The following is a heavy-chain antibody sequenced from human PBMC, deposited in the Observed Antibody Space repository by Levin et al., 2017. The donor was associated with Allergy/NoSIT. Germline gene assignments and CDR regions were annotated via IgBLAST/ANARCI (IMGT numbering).Heavy chain of an antibody. Sequence: SCAASGFTFSDYYMSWIRQAPGKGLEWVSYISSSGSTIYYADSVKGRFTISRDNAKNSLYLQMNSLRAEDTAVYYCARAGGIAASSYYYYYYYMDVWGKGTTVTVSS. J-gene: IGHJ6*03. CDR1: GFTFSDYY. V-gene: IGHV3-11*01. CDR2: ISSSGSTI. CDR3: ARAGGIAASSYYYYYYYMDV. D-gene: IGHD6-13*01.